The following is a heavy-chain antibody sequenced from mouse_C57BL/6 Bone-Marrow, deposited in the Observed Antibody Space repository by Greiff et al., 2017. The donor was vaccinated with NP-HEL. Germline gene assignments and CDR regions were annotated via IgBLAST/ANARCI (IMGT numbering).Heavy chain of an antibody. J-gene: IGHJ4*01. V-gene: IGHV7-3*01. CDR3: ARWGLPGAMDY. Sequence: EVMLVESGGGLVQPGGSLSLSCAASGFTFTDYYMSWVRQPPGKALEWLGFIRNKANGYTTEYSASVKGRFTISRDNSQSILYLQMNALRAEDSATYYCARWGLPGAMDYWGQGTSVTVSS. D-gene: IGHD3-1*01. CDR2: IRNKANGYTT. CDR1: GFTFTDYY.